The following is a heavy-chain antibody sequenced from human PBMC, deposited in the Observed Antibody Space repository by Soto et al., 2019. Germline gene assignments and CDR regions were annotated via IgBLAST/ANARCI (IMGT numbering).Heavy chain of an antibody. V-gene: IGHV1-2*02. CDR2: IHPNSGAT. CDR3: ARGPFSYDSSGYYVY. CDR1: GYTFTGYY. D-gene: IGHD3-22*01. Sequence: QVQLVQSGAEVKKPGASVKLSCKTSGYTFTGYYIHWVRQAPGQGLEWMGWIHPNSGATIYARKFQGRVTVTRDTSISTAYIAMSRCRSDDTAVYYCARGPFSYDSSGYYVYWGQCTLVTVSS. J-gene: IGHJ1*01.